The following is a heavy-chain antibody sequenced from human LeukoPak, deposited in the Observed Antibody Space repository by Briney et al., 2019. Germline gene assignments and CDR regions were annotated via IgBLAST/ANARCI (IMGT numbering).Heavy chain of an antibody. J-gene: IGHJ4*02. CDR1: GFTFRSYA. CDR2: ISGSGGST. V-gene: IGHV3-23*01. Sequence: GGSLRLSCAASGFTFRSYAMSCVRQAPGKGLEWVSAISGSGGSTHYADSVKGRFTISRDNSKNTLYLQMNSLRAEDTAVYYCAKGYRSGSYSPLDCWGQGTLVTVSS. CDR3: AKGYRSGSYSPLDC. D-gene: IGHD1-26*01.